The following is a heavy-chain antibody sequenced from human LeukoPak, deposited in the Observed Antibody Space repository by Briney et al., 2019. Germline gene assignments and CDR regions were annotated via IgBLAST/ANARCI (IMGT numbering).Heavy chain of an antibody. CDR3: ARHGRAPRVLDFDY. J-gene: IGHJ4*02. CDR1: GGSISSYY. Sequence: SETLSLTCTVSGGSISSYYWSWIRQPPGKGLEWIGYIYYSGSTNYNPSLKSRVTISVGTSKNQFSLKLSSVTAADTAVYYCARHGRAPRVLDFDYWGQGTLVTVSS. D-gene: IGHD1-1*01. CDR2: IYYSGST. V-gene: IGHV4-59*08.